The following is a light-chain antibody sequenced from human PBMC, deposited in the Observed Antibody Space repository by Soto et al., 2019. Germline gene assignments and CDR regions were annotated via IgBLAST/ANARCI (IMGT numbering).Light chain of an antibody. V-gene: IGKV3-20*01. Sequence: EIVLKQSTGTLSVSPGERATLSCRASQSISSNYLDWYQQKPGQAPSLLIYGASSRATGIPDRFSGSESGTDFTLTSSRLEPEDSAIYYCQQYGSWTFGQGTKVEIK. CDR1: QSISSNY. J-gene: IGKJ1*01. CDR3: QQYGSWT. CDR2: GAS.